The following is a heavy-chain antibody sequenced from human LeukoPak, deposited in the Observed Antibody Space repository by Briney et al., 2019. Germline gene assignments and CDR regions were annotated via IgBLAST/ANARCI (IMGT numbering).Heavy chain of an antibody. Sequence: SETLSLTCTVSGGSISSYYWSWIRQPPGKGLEWIGYIYYSGSTNYNPSLKSRVTISVDASKNQFSLKLSSVTAADTAVYYCARDRSSSLFAFDIWGQGTMVTVSS. D-gene: IGHD6-13*01. V-gene: IGHV4-59*01. CDR2: IYYSGST. CDR1: GGSISSYY. J-gene: IGHJ3*02. CDR3: ARDRSSSLFAFDI.